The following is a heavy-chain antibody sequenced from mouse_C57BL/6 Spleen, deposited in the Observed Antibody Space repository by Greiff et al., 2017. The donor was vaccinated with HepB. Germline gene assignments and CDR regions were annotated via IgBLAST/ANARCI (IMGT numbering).Heavy chain of an antibody. Sequence: VQRVESGAELVRPGASVTLSCKASGYTFTDYEMHWVKQTPVHGLEWIGAIDPETGGTAYNQKFKGKAILTADKSSSTAYMELRSLTSEDSAVYYCTDGLYYFDYWGQGTTLTVSS. CDR1: GYTFTDYE. CDR3: TDGLYYFDY. CDR2: IDPETGGT. J-gene: IGHJ2*01. D-gene: IGHD1-1*01. V-gene: IGHV1-15*01.